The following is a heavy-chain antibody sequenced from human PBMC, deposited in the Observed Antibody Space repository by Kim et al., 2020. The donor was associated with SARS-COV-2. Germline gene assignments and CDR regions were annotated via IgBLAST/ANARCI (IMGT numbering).Heavy chain of an antibody. CDR1: GFTFSHYG. V-gene: IGHV3-7*03. D-gene: IGHD2-21*01. Sequence: GGSLRLSCAAFGFTFSHYGMSWVRQAPGKGLEWVANIKQDVSEKYYVDSVKGRFSISRDNAKNSLYLQMNSLRAEDTAVYFCASGIVTPTYWGQGTLVTVSS. J-gene: IGHJ4*02. CDR2: IKQDVSEK. CDR3: ASGIVTPTY.